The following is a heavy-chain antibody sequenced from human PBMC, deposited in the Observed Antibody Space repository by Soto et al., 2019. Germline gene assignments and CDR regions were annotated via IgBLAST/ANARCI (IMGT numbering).Heavy chain of an antibody. J-gene: IGHJ4*02. CDR3: ARHQRYSSGWYIDY. CDR1: GGSIKSANYY. D-gene: IGHD6-19*01. V-gene: IGHV4-39*01. Sequence: WSTLSLTCTVSGGSIKSANYYWGLIPQPPGKGLEWIGNAYYRGTTYYNASLNGRVTISVDASKNQFSLKLSSVTAADSAVFFCARHQRYSSGWYIDYWGQGTAVTVSS. CDR2: AYYRGTT.